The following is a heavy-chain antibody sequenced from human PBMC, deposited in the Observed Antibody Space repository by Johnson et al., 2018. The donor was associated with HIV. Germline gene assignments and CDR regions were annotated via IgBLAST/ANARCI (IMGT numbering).Heavy chain of an antibody. CDR2: INWNGGRT. CDR1: GFTFSDHW. CDR3: ARDPVSSSWGWHAFDI. D-gene: IGHD6-13*01. Sequence: EVQLVESGGGLVKPGGSLRLSCGASGFTFSDHWMQWVRQAPGTGLVWVSGINWNGGRTGYADSVKGRFTIARDNAKNSLYLQMNSLRAEDTALYYCARDPVSSSWGWHAFDIWGQGTMVTVSS. V-gene: IGHV3-20*04. J-gene: IGHJ3*02.